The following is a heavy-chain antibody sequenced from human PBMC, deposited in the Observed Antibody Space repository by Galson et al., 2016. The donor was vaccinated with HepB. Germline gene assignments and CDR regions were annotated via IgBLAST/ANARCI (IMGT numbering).Heavy chain of an antibody. CDR2: VYYTGST. J-gene: IGHJ3*02. CDR3: ARHSVERLALDI. CDR1: GGSITSYF. V-gene: IGHV4-59*08. Sequence: SETLSLTCNVSGGSITSYFWGWIRQPPGKGLEWIATVYYTGSTIYNASLKSRVTIFVDTSKNQFSLELRSVTAADTAVYYCARHSVERLALDIWGQGTLLTVSS. D-gene: IGHD1-1*01.